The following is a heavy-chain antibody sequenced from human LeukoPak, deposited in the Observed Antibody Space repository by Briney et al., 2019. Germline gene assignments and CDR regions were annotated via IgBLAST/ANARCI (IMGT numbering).Heavy chain of an antibody. D-gene: IGHD3-3*01. CDR1: GFTFSSYA. J-gene: IGHJ4*02. Sequence: PGGSLRLSCAASGFTFSSYAMSWVRQAPGKGLEWVSGISDRGDRTFYADSVKGRFTVSRDTSKNTLYLQMSSLRAEDTAVYYCARLLENVDFWSGYYTWYFDYWGQGTLVTVSS. CDR2: ISDRGDRT. V-gene: IGHV3-23*01. CDR3: ARLLENVDFWSGYYTWYFDY.